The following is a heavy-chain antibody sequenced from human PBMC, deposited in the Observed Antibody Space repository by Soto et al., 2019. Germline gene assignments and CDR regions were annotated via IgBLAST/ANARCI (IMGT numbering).Heavy chain of an antibody. CDR1: GYSFTKYG. Sequence: GASVKVSCKTSGYSFTKYGLHWVRQAPGQRLEWMGWINPGNGDTKYSQKFQGRDTITRDTSATTAYMELSSLRSEDSAVFYCARTDCSSTSCYNYYYYGMDVWGQGTTVTVSS. J-gene: IGHJ6*02. D-gene: IGHD2-2*01. V-gene: IGHV1-3*01. CDR2: INPGNGDT. CDR3: ARTDCSSTSCYNYYYYGMDV.